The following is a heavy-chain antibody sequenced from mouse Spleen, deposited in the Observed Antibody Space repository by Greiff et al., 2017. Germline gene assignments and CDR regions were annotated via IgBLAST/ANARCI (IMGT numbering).Heavy chain of an antibody. CDR1: GFTFTDYY. Sequence: EVMLVESGGGLVQPGGSLRLSCATSGFTFTDYYMSWVRQPPGKALEWLGFIRNKANGYTTEYSASVKGRFTISRDNSQSILYLQMSTLRAEDSATYYCARDRLVPYYFDYWGQGTTLTVSS. CDR2: IRNKANGYTT. J-gene: IGHJ2*01. D-gene: IGHD3-1*01. V-gene: IGHV7-3*02. CDR3: ARDRLVPYYFDY.